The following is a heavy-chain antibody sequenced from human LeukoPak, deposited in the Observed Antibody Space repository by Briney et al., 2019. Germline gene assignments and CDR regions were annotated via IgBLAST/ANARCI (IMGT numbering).Heavy chain of an antibody. V-gene: IGHV3-21*01. CDR1: GFTFSSYS. J-gene: IGHJ5*02. CDR3: ARDKAKLWFGESGNWFDP. Sequence: GGSLRLSCAASGFTFSSYSMNWVRQAPGKGLEWVSSISSSSSYLYYADSVKGRFTISRDNAKNSLYLQMNSLRAEDTAVYYCARDKAKLWFGESGNWFDPWGQGTLVTVSS. CDR2: ISSSSSYL. D-gene: IGHD3-10*01.